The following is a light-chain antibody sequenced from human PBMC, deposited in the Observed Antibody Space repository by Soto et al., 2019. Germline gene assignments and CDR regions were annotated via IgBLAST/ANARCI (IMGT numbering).Light chain of an antibody. Sequence: QSALTQPASVSGSPGQSITISCTGTISDVGRYNLVSWYQQHPDKAPKLIIYEDIERPSGVSHRFSGSTSGNTASLTISGLQTEDEAKYFCCSYAGGANVVFGGGTKLTVL. CDR2: EDI. V-gene: IGLV2-23*01. CDR1: ISDVGRYNL. CDR3: CSYAGGANVV. J-gene: IGLJ2*01.